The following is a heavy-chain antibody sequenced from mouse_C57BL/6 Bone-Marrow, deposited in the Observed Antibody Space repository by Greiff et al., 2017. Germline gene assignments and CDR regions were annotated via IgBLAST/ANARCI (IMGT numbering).Heavy chain of an antibody. V-gene: IGHV1-42*01. CDR3: ARDDYDWAMDY. CDR1: GYSFTGYY. Sequence: EVQLVESGPELVKPGASVKISCKASGYSFTGYYMNWVKQSPEKSLEWIGEINPSTGGTTYNQKFKATATLTVDKSSSTAYMQLKSLTSEDAAVYYGARDDYDWAMDYWGQGTSVTVSS. CDR2: INPSTGGT. J-gene: IGHJ4*01. D-gene: IGHD2-4*01.